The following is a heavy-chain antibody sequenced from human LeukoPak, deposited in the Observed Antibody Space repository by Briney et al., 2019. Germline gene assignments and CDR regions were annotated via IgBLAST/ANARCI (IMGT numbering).Heavy chain of an antibody. D-gene: IGHD3-3*01. V-gene: IGHV4-59*01. CDR3: ARDARTYYDFWSGPAPSYYFDY. CDR2: IYYSGSS. CDR1: GGSISSYY. J-gene: IGHJ4*02. Sequence: SETLSLTCTVSGGSISSYYWSWIRQPPGKGLEWIGYIYYSGSSNYNPSLKSRVTISVDTSKNQFSLKLSSVTAADTAVYYCARDARTYYDFWSGPAPSYYFDYWGQGTLVTVSS.